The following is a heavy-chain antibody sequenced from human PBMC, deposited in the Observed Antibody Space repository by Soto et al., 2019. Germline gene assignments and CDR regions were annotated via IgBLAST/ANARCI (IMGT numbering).Heavy chain of an antibody. V-gene: IGHV4-59*01. CDR2: MFYSGST. CDR1: GASISSYY. D-gene: IGHD1-26*01. CDR3: ARVGGAPLGAFDI. Sequence: QVQLQESGPGLVKPSETLSLTCTVSGASISSYYWSWIQQPPGKGLEWIGYMFYSGSTKYNLSLTSRVTVSVDTSKNQFSLKLSSVTAADTAVYYCARVGGAPLGAFDIWGQGTMVTVSS. J-gene: IGHJ3*02.